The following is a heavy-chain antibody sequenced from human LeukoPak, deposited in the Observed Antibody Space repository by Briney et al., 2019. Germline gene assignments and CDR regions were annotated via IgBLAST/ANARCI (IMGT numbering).Heavy chain of an antibody. CDR3: ARDGTTVTTRGTAFDI. D-gene: IGHD4-17*01. CDR1: GFTFSNAW. V-gene: IGHV3-15*01. Sequence: GGSLRLSCAASGFTFSNAWMSWVRQAPGKGLEWVGRIKSKTDGGTTDYAAPVKGRFTISRDNAKNSLFLQMNSLRAEDTAVYYCARDGTTVTTRGTAFDIWGQGTMVTVSS. CDR2: IKSKTDGGTT. J-gene: IGHJ3*02.